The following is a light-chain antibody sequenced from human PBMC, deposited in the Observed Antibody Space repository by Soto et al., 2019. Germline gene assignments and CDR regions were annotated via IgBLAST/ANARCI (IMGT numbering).Light chain of an antibody. CDR2: GAS. CDR1: QSVSSSY. Sequence: EIVLTQSPGTLSLSPGERATLSCRASQSVSSSYLAWYKQKPGQAPRLLIYGASSRATGIPDRFSGSGSVTDFTLTISRLEPGDVAVYYCQQYDSSPLTFGGGTKVEIK. CDR3: QQYDSSPLT. V-gene: IGKV3-20*01. J-gene: IGKJ4*01.